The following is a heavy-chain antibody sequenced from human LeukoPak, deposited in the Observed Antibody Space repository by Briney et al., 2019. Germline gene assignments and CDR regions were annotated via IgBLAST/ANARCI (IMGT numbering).Heavy chain of an antibody. CDR3: AGTAMVITYFDY. Sequence: PSETLSLTCAVSGYSISSGYYCGWIRQPPGKGLEWIGSIYHSGSTYYNPSLKSRVTISVDTSKNQFSLKLSSVTAADTAVYYCAGTAMVITYFDYWGQGTLVTVSA. CDR1: GYSISSGYY. J-gene: IGHJ4*02. V-gene: IGHV4-38-2*01. D-gene: IGHD5-18*01. CDR2: IYHSGST.